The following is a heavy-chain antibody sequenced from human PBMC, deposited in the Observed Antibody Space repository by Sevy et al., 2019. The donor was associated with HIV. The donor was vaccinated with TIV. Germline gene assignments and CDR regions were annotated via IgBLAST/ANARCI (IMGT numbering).Heavy chain of an antibody. Sequence: GGSLRLSCAASGFTFDDYTMHWVRQAPGKGLEWVSLISWDGGSTYYADSLKGRFTISRDNSKNSLYLQMNSLRTEDTALYYGAKDSIAALDNYYYGRDVWGQGTTVTVSS. D-gene: IGHD6-6*01. J-gene: IGHJ6*02. CDR3: AKDSIAALDNYYYGRDV. V-gene: IGHV3-43*01. CDR2: ISWDGGST. CDR1: GFTFDDYT.